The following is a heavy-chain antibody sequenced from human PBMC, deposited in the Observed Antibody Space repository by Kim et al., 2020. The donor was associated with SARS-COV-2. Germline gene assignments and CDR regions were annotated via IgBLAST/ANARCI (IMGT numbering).Heavy chain of an antibody. Sequence: GESLKISCKGSGYSFTSYWIGWVRQMPGKGLEWMGIIYPGDSDTRYSPSFQGQVTISADKSISAAYLQWSSLKASDTAMYYCARLFGLHCGGDCFNWYFDLWGRGTLVTVSS. CDR2: IYPGDSDT. V-gene: IGHV5-51*01. J-gene: IGHJ2*01. CDR3: ARLFGLHCGGDCFNWYFDL. D-gene: IGHD2-21*02. CDR1: GYSFTSYW.